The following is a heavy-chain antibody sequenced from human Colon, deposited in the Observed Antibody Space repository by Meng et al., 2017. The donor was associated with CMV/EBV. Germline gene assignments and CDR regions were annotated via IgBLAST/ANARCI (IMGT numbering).Heavy chain of an antibody. CDR2: ISFDGGDS. D-gene: IGHD2-2*01. V-gene: IGHV3-30*04. J-gene: IGHJ4*02. CDR3: AKRVGYQLPLDY. CDR1: GFIFSNYP. Sequence: LSLTCAASGFIFSNYPIHWVRQAPGKGLEWVAVISFDGGDSYYADSVKGRFTISRDNAKNTLYLQMNSLRAEDTAVYYCAKRVGYQLPLDYWGQGTLVTVSS.